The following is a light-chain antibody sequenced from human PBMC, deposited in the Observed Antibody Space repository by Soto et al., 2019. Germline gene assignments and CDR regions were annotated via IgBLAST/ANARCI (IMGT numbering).Light chain of an antibody. CDR1: SVDVGGYNY. V-gene: IGLV2-14*01. CDR2: EVS. Sequence: QSALTQPASVSGSPGQSITISCTGTSVDVGGYNYVAWYQQHPGKAPKLIIYEVSNRPSGVSNRFSGSKSGNTASLTISGLQAEDEADYYCNSYTSKSTGVFGTGTKLTAL. J-gene: IGLJ1*01. CDR3: NSYTSKSTGV.